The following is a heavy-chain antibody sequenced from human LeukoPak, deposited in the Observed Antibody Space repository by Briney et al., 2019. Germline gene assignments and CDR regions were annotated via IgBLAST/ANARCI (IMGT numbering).Heavy chain of an antibody. Sequence: GGSLRLSCAASGFTFSSYAMSWVRQSPGKGLEWVSSISGSGGRTYYGDSVKGRFTISRDNSKNTLYLQMNSLRAEDTAIYYRAKHIMQRLAPSRGRPYYFEYWGQGTLVTVSS. D-gene: IGHD6-19*01. CDR3: AKHIMQRLAPSRGRPYYFEY. V-gene: IGHV3-23*01. CDR1: GFTFSSYA. CDR2: ISGSGGRT. J-gene: IGHJ4*02.